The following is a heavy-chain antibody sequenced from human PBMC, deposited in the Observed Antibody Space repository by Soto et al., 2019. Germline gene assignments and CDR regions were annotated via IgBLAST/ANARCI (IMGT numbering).Heavy chain of an antibody. CDR2: FDPEDGET. CDR1: GYTLTELS. Sequence: ASVKVSCKVSGYTLTELSMHWVRQAPGKGLEWMGGFDPEDGETIYAQKFQGRVTMTEDTATDTAYMELSSLRSEDTAVYYCATDFRQWFNYCMDVWGQGTTVTVSS. CDR3: ATDFRQWFNYCMDV. V-gene: IGHV1-24*01. D-gene: IGHD3-22*01. J-gene: IGHJ6*02.